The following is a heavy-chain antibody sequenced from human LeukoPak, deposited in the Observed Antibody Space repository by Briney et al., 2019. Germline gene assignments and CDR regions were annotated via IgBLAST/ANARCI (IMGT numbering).Heavy chain of an antibody. CDR2: INWNGGST. CDR1: GFTFDDYG. CDR3: ARDFHVLRFLEWTPSD. J-gene: IGHJ4*02. D-gene: IGHD3-3*01. V-gene: IGHV3-20*04. Sequence: PGGSLRLSCAASGFTFDDYGMSWVRQAPGKGLEWVSGINWNGGSTVYADSVKGRFTISRDKAKNSVYVQMNSLRAEDTALYYCARDFHVLRFLEWTPSDWGQGTLVTVSS.